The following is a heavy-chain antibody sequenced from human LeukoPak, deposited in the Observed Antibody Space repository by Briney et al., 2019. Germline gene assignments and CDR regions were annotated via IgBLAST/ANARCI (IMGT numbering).Heavy chain of an antibody. D-gene: IGHD1-26*01. V-gene: IGHV3-30*04. Sequence: GGSLRLSCAASAFTFSIYPMHWVRQAPGKGLEWVAVISYDGSSEKYADSVKGRFTISRDNSRNTLYLQMHGLRGEDTAVYYCAREEGGSSSFDSWGQGTLVTVSS. CDR2: ISYDGSSE. CDR3: AREEGGSSSFDS. CDR1: AFTFSIYP. J-gene: IGHJ4*02.